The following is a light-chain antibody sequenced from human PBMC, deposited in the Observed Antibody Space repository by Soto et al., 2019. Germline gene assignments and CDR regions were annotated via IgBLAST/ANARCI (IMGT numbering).Light chain of an antibody. J-gene: IGLJ2*01. Sequence: SYKLAQPRSVVVAVGQTARITCGGNNIGSKNVHWYQQKPGQAPVLVIYRDYNRPSGIPERFSGSNSVNTATLSISRAQAGDEADYYCQVWDSSTHVVFGGGTKVTVL. CDR1: NIGSKN. CDR3: QVWDSSTHVV. CDR2: RDY. V-gene: IGLV3-9*01.